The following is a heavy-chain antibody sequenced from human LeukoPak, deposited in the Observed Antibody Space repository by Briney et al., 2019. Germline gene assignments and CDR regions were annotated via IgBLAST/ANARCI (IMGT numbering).Heavy chain of an antibody. CDR1: GYTFTSYY. J-gene: IGHJ4*02. V-gene: IGHV1-69*04. D-gene: IGHD3-22*01. CDR3: ARGVNYYDSSGYY. Sequence: SVKVSCKASGYTFTSYYMHWVRQAPGQGLEWMGRIIPILGIANYAQKFQGRVTITADKSTSTAYMELSSLRSEDTAVYYCARGVNYYDSSGYYWGQGTLVTVSS. CDR2: IIPILGIA.